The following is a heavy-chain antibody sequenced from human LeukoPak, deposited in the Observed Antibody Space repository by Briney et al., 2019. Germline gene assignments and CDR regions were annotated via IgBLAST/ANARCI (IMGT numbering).Heavy chain of an antibody. Sequence: GGSLRLSCEASGFNFSTNGMHWVRQAPGKGLEWVALIWFDGSNKHYADSVKGRFTVSRDNSKNTIYLQMNSLRAEDTAVYYCARVVSYYGSAYRLLDLWGRGTLVTVSS. D-gene: IGHD3-10*01. CDR1: GFNFSTNG. CDR2: IWFDGSNK. CDR3: ARVVSYYGSAYRLLDL. V-gene: IGHV3-33*01. J-gene: IGHJ2*01.